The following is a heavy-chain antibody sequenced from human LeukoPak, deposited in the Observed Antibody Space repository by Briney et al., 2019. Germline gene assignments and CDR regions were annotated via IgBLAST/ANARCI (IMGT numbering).Heavy chain of an antibody. CDR2: MNPNSGNT. J-gene: IGHJ5*02. Sequence: ASVKVSCKASGYTFTSYDTNWVRQATGQGLEWMGCMNPNSGNTGYAQKYQGRVTMTRNTSISTAYMELSSLRSEDTAVYYCARAGKRITMVRGVVYWFDPWGQGTLVTVSS. CDR1: GYTFTSYD. D-gene: IGHD3-10*01. CDR3: ARAGKRITMVRGVVYWFDP. V-gene: IGHV1-8*01.